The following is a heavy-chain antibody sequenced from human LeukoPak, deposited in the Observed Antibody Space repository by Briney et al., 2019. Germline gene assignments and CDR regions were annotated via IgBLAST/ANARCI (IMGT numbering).Heavy chain of an antibody. CDR1: GFSFSSYW. CDR3: AKDQFDP. CDR2: ISTDGKTT. V-gene: IGHV3-74*01. J-gene: IGHJ5*02. Sequence: GGSLRLSCAASGFSFSSYWIHWVRQAPGKGLVWVSRISTDGKTTSYADSVKGRFTISRDNSKNTLYLQMNSLRAEDTAVYYCAKDQFDPWGQGTLVTVSS.